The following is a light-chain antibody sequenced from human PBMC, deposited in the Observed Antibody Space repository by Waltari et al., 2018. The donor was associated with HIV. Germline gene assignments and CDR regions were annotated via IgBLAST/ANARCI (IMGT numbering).Light chain of an antibody. CDR1: QSLLHSNGYNY. V-gene: IGKV2-28*01. J-gene: IGKJ1*01. Sequence: IVMTQSPLSLPVTPGQPASISCRSSQSLLHSNGYNYLDWYLQKPGQSPHLLIYLGSNRASSVPDRFSGSGSGTDFTLKISRVEAEDVGVYYCMQALQTPWTFGQGTKVDI. CDR3: MQALQTPWT. CDR2: LGS.